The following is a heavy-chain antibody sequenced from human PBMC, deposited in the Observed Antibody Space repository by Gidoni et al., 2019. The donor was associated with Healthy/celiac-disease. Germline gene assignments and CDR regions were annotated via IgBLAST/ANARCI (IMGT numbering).Heavy chain of an antibody. Sequence: QVQLVQSGAEVKTPGASVKVSCKASGYTFTGYYMHWVRQAPGQGLEWMGWINPNSGGTNYAQKFQGWVTMTRDTSISTAYMELSRLRSDDTAVYYCARAHYDSSGPYYYYYMDVWGKGTTVTVSS. D-gene: IGHD3-22*01. J-gene: IGHJ6*03. CDR3: ARAHYDSSGPYYYYYMDV. CDR1: GYTFTGYY. V-gene: IGHV1-2*04. CDR2: INPNSGGT.